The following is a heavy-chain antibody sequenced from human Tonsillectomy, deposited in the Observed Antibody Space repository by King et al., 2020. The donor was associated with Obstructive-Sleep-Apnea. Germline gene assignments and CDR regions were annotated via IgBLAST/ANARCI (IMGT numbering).Heavy chain of an antibody. CDR2: IYWEDNR. D-gene: IGHD5-18*01. J-gene: IGHJ4*02. V-gene: IGHV2-5*02. Sequence: TLKESGPTLVKPTQTLTLTCTFSGFSLSTSGVGVGWIRQPPGEALEWLAFIYWEDNRRHSPSLKSRLTITKDTSKNQVVLTMTNMDPVDTATYYFAHTTPAEYNYGSIDYWGQGTLVTVSP. CDR3: AHTTPAEYNYGSIDY. CDR1: GFSLSTSGVG.